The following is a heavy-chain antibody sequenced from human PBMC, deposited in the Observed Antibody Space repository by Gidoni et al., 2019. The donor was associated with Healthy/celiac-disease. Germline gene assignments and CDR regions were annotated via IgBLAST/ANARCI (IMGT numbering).Heavy chain of an antibody. CDR2: ISGSGGST. Sequence: EVQLLESGGGLVQPGGSLGLSCAASGFPFSSYAMIWVRQAPGKGLEWVSAISGSGGSTYYADSVKGRFTISRDNSKNTLYLQMNSLRAEDTAVYYCAKTQDRIVVVPAAIYYYYYGMDVWGQGTTVTVSS. V-gene: IGHV3-23*01. CDR1: GFPFSSYA. J-gene: IGHJ6*02. D-gene: IGHD2-2*02. CDR3: AKTQDRIVVVPAAIYYYYYGMDV.